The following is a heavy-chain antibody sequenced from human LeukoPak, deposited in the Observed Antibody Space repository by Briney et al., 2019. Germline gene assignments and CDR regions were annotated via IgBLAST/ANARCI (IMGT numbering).Heavy chain of an antibody. J-gene: IGHJ4*02. V-gene: IGHV4-30-2*01. CDR2: IYHSGST. Sequence: SETLSLTCAVSGGSISSGGYSWSWIRQPPGKGLEWIGYIYHSGSTYYNPSLKSRVTISADRSKNQFSLKLSSVTAADTAVYYCARGGGFGELFSYYFDYWGQGTLVTVSS. D-gene: IGHD3-10*01. CDR3: ARGGGFGELFSYYFDY. CDR1: GGSISSGGYS.